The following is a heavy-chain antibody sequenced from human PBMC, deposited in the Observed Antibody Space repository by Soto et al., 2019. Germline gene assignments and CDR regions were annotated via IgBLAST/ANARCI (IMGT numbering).Heavy chain of an antibody. Sequence: QVQLVQSGAEVKKPGASVKVSCKASGYTFTSYGISWVRQAPGQGLEWMGWVSAYNGNTNYAQKLQGRVTMTTDTATSTGYMELRSLRSDDTAVYYCARDSSSSGWFDPWGQGTLVTVSS. CDR2: VSAYNGNT. CDR1: GYTFTSYG. D-gene: IGHD6-25*01. CDR3: ARDSSSSGWFDP. J-gene: IGHJ5*02. V-gene: IGHV1-18*01.